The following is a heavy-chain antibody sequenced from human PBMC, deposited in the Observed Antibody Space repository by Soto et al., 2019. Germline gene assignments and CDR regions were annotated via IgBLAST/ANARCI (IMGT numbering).Heavy chain of an antibody. CDR2: IYWDDDK. CDR3: TQSRCGGDCLRYYSSHYYYGMEV. D-gene: IGHD2-21*02. J-gene: IGHJ6*02. Sequence: QITLKESGPTLVKPTQTLTLTCTFSGFSLNTGGLGVGWIRQPPGKALEWLALIYWDDDKRYSPSLKSRLSITKDTSNNQVVLTITNMDPVETATYYCTQSRCGGDCLRYYSSHYYYGMEVWGQGTTVTVSS. CDR1: GFSLNTGGLG. V-gene: IGHV2-5*02.